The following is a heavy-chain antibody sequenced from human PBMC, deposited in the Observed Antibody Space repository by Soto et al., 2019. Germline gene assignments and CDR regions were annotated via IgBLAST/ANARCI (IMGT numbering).Heavy chain of an antibody. CDR2: ISAYNGNT. D-gene: IGHD2-8*02. V-gene: IGHV1-18*01. Sequence: GASVKVSCKASGYTFTSYGISWVRQAPGQGLEWMGWISAYNGNTNYAQKLQGRVTMTTDTSTSTAYMELRSLSSDDTAVYYCTRDPVDYSGAWCYSRYYLGMDVWGQGTTVTVSS. CDR1: GYTFTSYG. J-gene: IGHJ6*02. CDR3: TRDPVDYSGAWCYSRYYLGMDV.